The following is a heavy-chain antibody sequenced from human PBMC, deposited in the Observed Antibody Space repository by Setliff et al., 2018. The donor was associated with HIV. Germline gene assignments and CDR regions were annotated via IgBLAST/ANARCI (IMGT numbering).Heavy chain of an antibody. D-gene: IGHD6-6*01. V-gene: IGHV4-39*07. Sequence: PSETLSLTCTVSGGSISSGSYYWSWIRQPPGKGLEWIGSIYYSGSTYYNPSLKSRVTMSVDTSKNQFSLKLSSVTAADTALYYCARADSSTWSHYFDYWGQGTLVTVSS. CDR1: GGSISSGSYY. CDR2: IYYSGST. CDR3: ARADSSTWSHYFDY. J-gene: IGHJ4*02.